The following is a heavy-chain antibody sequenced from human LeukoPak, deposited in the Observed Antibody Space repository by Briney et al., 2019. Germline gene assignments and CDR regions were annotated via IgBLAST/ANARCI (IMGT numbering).Heavy chain of an antibody. J-gene: IGHJ5*02. Sequence: SETLSLTCTVSGGSPPSGGYYWSWLRQRPGRGLEWIGHIYHTGSTYYNSSLKSRLSMSVDTSKNEFSLSLHSVTVADTAVYYCARGGVVTTTPRFDPWGQGILVTVSS. D-gene: IGHD4-11*01. CDR1: GGSPPSGGYY. CDR2: IYHTGST. CDR3: ARGGVVTTTPRFDP. V-gene: IGHV4-31*03.